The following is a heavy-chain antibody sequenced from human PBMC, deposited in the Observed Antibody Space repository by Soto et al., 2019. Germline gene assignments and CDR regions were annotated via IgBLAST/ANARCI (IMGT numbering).Heavy chain of an antibody. CDR3: ARDKSEGTRIYYYYGMDV. CDR1: GFTFTSYY. Sequence: PGGSLRLSCAASGFTFTSYYMSWVRQAQGKGLEWVANVNEDGSERYYVDSVKGRFTISRDNAKNSLYLQMNSLRAEDTAVYYCARDKSEGTRIYYYYGMDVWGQGTTVTVSS. D-gene: IGHD1-1*01. J-gene: IGHJ6*02. V-gene: IGHV3-7*01. CDR2: VNEDGSER.